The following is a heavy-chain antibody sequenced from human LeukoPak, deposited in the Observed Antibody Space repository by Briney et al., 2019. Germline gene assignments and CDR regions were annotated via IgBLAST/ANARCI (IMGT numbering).Heavy chain of an antibody. D-gene: IGHD5-18*01. CDR2: ISSSGSPI. Sequence: PGGSLRLSCAASGFTFSSYAMSWVRQAPGRGLEWVSYISSSGSPIYYADSVKGRFTISRDNAKNSLYLQMNSLRVEDTAVYYCARAQGGYAYGYGDYWGQGTLVTVSS. J-gene: IGHJ4*02. CDR3: ARAQGGYAYGYGDY. CDR1: GFTFSSYA. V-gene: IGHV3-48*03.